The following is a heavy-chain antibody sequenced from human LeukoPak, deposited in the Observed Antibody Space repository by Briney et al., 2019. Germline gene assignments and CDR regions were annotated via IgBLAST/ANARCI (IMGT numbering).Heavy chain of an antibody. V-gene: IGHV4-4*02. CDR2: IYYSGST. J-gene: IGHJ5*02. CDR1: GFTFSNAW. CDR3: ARVGSNPFFQFDP. Sequence: PGGSLRLSCAASGFTFSNAWMSWVRQAPGKGLEWIGSIYYSGSTYYNPSLKSRVTISVDTSKNQFSLKLSSVTAADTAVYYCARVGSNPFFQFDPWGQGTLVTVSS. D-gene: IGHD4-11*01.